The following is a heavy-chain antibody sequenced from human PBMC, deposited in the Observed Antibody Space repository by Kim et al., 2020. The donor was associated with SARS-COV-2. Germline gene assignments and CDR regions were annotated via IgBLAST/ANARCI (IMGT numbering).Heavy chain of an antibody. CDR3: ARENGIKSLDY. D-gene: IGHD3-10*01. CDR2: ISPSAGTT. Sequence: ASVKVSCTTSGYRFPINHIHWVRQAPGQGLEWVGFISPSAGTTTYAQTFQGRVTMTGDTSTSTVYMELSSLRSEDTAVYYCARENGIKSLDYWGQGTLVTVSS. J-gene: IGHJ4*02. V-gene: IGHV1-46*01. CDR1: GYRFPINH.